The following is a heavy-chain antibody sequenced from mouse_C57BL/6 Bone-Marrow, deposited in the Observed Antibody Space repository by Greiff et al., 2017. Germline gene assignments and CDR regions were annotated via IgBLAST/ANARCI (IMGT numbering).Heavy chain of an antibody. CDR3: TGLRPLYAMDY. CDR2: LSNKANNHAT. CDR1: GFTFSDAW. V-gene: IGHV6-6*01. J-gene: IGHJ4*01. Sequence: EVKVVESGGGLVQPGGSMKLSCAASGFTFSDAWMDWVRQSPEKGLEWVAELSNKANNHATYYAVSVKGRFTISRDDSKKSVYLQMNSLRAEDTGIYYCTGLRPLYAMDYWGQGTSGTVSS.